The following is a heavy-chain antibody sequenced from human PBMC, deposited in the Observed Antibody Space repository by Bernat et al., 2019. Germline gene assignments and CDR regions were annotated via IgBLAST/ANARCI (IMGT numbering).Heavy chain of an antibody. Sequence: EVQLLESGGGLVQPGGSLRLSCAASGFTFSSYAMSWVRQAPGKGLEWVSAISGSGGSTYYADSVKGRFTISRDNSKNLLYLQMNSLRAEDTAVYYSEKCRIAAAGKGYFDYWGQGSLVTVSS. CDR2: ISGSGGST. V-gene: IGHV3-23*01. D-gene: IGHD6-13*01. CDR3: EKCRIAAAGKGYFDY. J-gene: IGHJ4*02. CDR1: GFTFSSYA.